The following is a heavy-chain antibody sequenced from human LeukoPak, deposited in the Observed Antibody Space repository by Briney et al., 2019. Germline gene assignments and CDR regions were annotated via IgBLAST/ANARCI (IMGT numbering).Heavy chain of an antibody. CDR1: GGSISSYY. J-gene: IGHJ4*02. D-gene: IGHD1-26*01. V-gene: IGHV4-4*07. CDR2: IYTSGST. Sequence: SETLSLTCTVSGGSISSYYWSWIQQPAGKGLEWIGRIYTSGSTNYNPSLKSRVTMSVDTAKNQFSLNLSSVTAADTAVYYCARVGVTADFDYWGQGTLVTVSS. CDR3: ARVGVTADFDY.